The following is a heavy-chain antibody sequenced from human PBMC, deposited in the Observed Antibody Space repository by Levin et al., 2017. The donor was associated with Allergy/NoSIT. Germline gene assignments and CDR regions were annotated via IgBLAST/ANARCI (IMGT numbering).Heavy chain of an antibody. Sequence: ASVKVSCKASGYVFTGYYMHWVRQAPGQGLEWMGRINPTSGDTDYAQKFRDRIIMTRDTSINTAYMELSRLRSDDTAVYYCARGGPLDWGKGTLVTVSS. J-gene: IGHJ4*02. V-gene: IGHV1-2*06. CDR3: ARGGPLD. CDR2: INPTSGDT. CDR1: GYVFTGYY.